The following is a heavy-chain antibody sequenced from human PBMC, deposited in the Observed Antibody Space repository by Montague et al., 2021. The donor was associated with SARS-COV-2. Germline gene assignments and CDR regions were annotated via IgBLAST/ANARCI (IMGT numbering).Heavy chain of an antibody. D-gene: IGHD3-3*01. Sequence: VSSNSAAWSWIRQSPGKGLECIGYTSYSGSTDYNPSLKSRVAISIDTSKNQFSLKLSSVTAADTAVYYCARWGEYYDSPYYYYAMDVWGQGTTVTVSS. CDR1: VSSNSAA. CDR3: ARWGEYYDSPYYYYAMDV. V-gene: IGHV4-59*12. J-gene: IGHJ6*02. CDR2: TSYSGST.